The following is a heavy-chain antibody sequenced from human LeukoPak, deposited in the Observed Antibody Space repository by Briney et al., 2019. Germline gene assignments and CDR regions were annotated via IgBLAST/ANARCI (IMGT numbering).Heavy chain of an antibody. CDR2: INFSGST. CDR3: VRGSSYSSGSYYDY. D-gene: IGHD3-10*01. Sequence: SETLSLTCTVSGDSISSYYWSWIRQPAGKGLEWIGRINFSGSTNYKPSLKSRVTMSVDTSKNQLSLKLRSVTAADTAVYYCVRGSSYSSGSYYDYWGQGTLVTVSS. J-gene: IGHJ4*02. CDR1: GDSISSYY. V-gene: IGHV4-4*07.